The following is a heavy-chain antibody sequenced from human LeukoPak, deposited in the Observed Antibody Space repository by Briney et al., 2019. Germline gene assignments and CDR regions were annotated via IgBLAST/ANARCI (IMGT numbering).Heavy chain of an antibody. V-gene: IGHV4-4*07. Sequence: SETLSLTCTVSGGSISSYYWSWIRQPAGKGLEWIGRIYPSGSTNYNPSLKSRVTMSVDTSKNHFSLNLSSVTAADTAAYYCARDPYGGNKLYFDYWGQGTLVTVSS. CDR2: IYPSGST. D-gene: IGHD4-17*01. J-gene: IGHJ4*02. CDR3: ARDPYGGNKLYFDY. CDR1: GGSISSYY.